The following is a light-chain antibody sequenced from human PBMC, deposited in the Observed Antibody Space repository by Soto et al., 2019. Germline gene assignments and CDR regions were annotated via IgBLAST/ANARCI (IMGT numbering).Light chain of an antibody. CDR3: QQYGSSPWT. V-gene: IGKV3-20*01. J-gene: IGKJ1*01. Sequence: EIVLTQSPGTLSLSPGERATLSCRASQSVSSSYLAWYQQKPGQAPRLLIYGASSRATGIPDRVSGSGSGTDVTLTISRLEPEDFAVYYCQQYGSSPWTFGQGTKGDIK. CDR2: GAS. CDR1: QSVSSSY.